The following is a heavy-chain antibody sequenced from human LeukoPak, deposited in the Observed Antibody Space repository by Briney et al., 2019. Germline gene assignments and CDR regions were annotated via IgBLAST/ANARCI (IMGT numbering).Heavy chain of an antibody. J-gene: IGHJ4*02. D-gene: IGHD6-6*01. Sequence: PSETLSLTCTVPGASISNYYWSWIRQPPGKGLEWIGYIYYTGSSNYNPSLKSRVTISVDTSKNQFSLKLSSVTAADTAVYYCARDADSSSSGSFDYWGQGTLVTVSS. CDR3: ARDADSSSSGSFDY. V-gene: IGHV4-59*01. CDR2: IYYTGSS. CDR1: GASISNYY.